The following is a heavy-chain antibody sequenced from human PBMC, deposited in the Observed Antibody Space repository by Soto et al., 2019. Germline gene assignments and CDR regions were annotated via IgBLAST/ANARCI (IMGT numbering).Heavy chain of an antibody. CDR3: ARHHRGAVARFDY. CDR2: IYSSGST. V-gene: IGHV4-59*08. J-gene: IGHJ4*02. Sequence: QVQLQESGPGLVKASETLSLTCTVSGGSISSYYWSWIRQPPGKGPEWIGYIYSSGSTNYNPSLKSRVTISVDTSKSQFSLELSSVTAADTAVYYCARHHRGAVARFDYWGQGTLVTVSS. D-gene: IGHD6-19*01. CDR1: GGSISSYY.